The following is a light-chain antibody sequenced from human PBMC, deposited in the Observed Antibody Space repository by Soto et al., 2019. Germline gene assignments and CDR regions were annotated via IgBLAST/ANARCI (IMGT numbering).Light chain of an antibody. CDR2: GGS. J-gene: IGKJ1*01. CDR3: QQDGSSPRT. V-gene: IGKV3-20*01. Sequence: EIVLTQSPGTLSLSPGERATLSCRASQSFSSNYLAWYQQKPRQAPRLLIYGGSSRATGTPDRFSGSGSGTDFTLTISRLEPEDFAVYYCQQDGSSPRTFGQGTKVEIK. CDR1: QSFSSNY.